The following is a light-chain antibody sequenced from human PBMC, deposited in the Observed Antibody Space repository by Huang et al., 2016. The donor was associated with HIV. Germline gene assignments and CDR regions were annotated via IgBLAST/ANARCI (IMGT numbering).Light chain of an antibody. CDR1: RSLLYTDGKTY. Sequence: DIVMTQTPLSLSVTPGQPASISCNSSRSLLYTDGKTYLYWYLQKPGRSPQLLIYEVSSRGSEVPDRFSGSGSGTHFTLKISRVEAEDVGVYYCMQGLHLPYTFGQGAKLEIK. CDR2: EVS. CDR3: MQGLHLPYT. V-gene: IGKV2-29*02. J-gene: IGKJ2*01.